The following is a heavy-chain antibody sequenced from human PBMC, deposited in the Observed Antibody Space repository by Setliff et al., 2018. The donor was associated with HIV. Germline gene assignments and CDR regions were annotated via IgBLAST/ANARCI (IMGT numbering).Heavy chain of an antibody. CDR3: ARSGLGVTSVVLYLALDY. V-gene: IGHV1-69*05. D-gene: IGHD4-4*01. CDR2: IIPIFGTA. Sequence: SVKVSCKASGGTFSSYAISWVRQAPGQGLEWMGGIIPIFGTANYAQKFQGRVTITTDESTSTAYMELSGLRSEDTAVYYCARSGLGVTSVVLYLALDYWGQGTLVTVSS. J-gene: IGHJ4*02. CDR1: GGTFSSYA.